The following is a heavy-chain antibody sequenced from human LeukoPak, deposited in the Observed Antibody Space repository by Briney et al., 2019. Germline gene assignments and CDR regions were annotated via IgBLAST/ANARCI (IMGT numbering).Heavy chain of an antibody. Sequence: PSQTLSLTCTVSGGSISSGGYYWSWIRQPPGKGLEWIGYIYYSGSTKYNPSLKSRVTISLDTSKNQFSLKLTSVTAADTAVYYCARAELEYGWFDPWGQGTLVTVSS. CDR1: GGSISSGGYY. CDR3: ARAELEYGWFDP. J-gene: IGHJ5*02. CDR2: IYYSGST. V-gene: IGHV4-61*08. D-gene: IGHD1-1*01.